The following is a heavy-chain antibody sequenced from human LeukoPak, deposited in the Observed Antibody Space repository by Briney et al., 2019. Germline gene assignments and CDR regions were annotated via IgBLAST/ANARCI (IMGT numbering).Heavy chain of an antibody. CDR2: IYSGGST. V-gene: IGHV3-66*02. CDR1: GFTVSSNY. CDR3: ARSTAPTYYYYYMDV. Sequence: GGSLRLSCAASGFTVSSNYMSWVRQAPGKGLEWDSVIYSGGSTYYADSVKGRFTISRDNSKNTLYLQMNGLRAEDTAVYYCARSTAPTYYYYYMDVWGKGTTVTVSS. J-gene: IGHJ6*03. D-gene: IGHD4-11*01.